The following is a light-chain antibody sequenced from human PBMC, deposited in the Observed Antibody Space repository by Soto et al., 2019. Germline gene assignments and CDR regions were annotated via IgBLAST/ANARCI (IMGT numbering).Light chain of an antibody. J-gene: IGLJ2*01. CDR1: SSDVGGYNY. Sequence: QSALTQPASVSGSPGQSITISCTGTSSDVGGYNYVSWYQHHPGKAPKLMIYEVSNRPSGVSNRFSGSKSGNTASLTISGXXXXXXXDXYCSSYTSSSTVVFGGGTKLTVL. V-gene: IGLV2-14*01. CDR3: SSYTSSSTVV. CDR2: EVS.